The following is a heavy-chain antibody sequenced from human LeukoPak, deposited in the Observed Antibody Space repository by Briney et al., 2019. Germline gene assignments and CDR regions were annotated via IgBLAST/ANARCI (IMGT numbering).Heavy chain of an antibody. J-gene: IGHJ5*02. CDR2: INHSGST. D-gene: IGHD6-13*01. V-gene: IGHV4-4*02. CDR3: ARGPRPSIAAADNWFDP. CDR1: GGPISSTNW. Sequence: SETLSLTCAVSGGPISSTNWWSWVRQPPGKGLEWIGEINHSGSTNYNPSLKSRVTISVDTSKNQFSLKLSSVTAADTAVYYCARGPRPSIAAADNWFDPWGQGTLVTVSS.